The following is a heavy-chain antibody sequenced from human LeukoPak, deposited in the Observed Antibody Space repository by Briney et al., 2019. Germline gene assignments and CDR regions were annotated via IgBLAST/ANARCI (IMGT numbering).Heavy chain of an antibody. D-gene: IGHD5-18*01. J-gene: IGHJ4*02. V-gene: IGHV1-2*02. CDR2: INPNSGGT. Sequence: GASVKVSCKASGYTFTGYYMHWVRQAPGQGLEWMGWINPNSGGTNYAQKLQGRVTMTRDTSISTAYMELSRLRSDDTAVYYCATEARGYSYGYGYWGQGTLVTVSS. CDR3: ATEARGYSYGYGY. CDR1: GYTFTGYY.